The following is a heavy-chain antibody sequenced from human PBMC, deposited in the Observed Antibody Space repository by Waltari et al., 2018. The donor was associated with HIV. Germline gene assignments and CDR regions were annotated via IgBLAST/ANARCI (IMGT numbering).Heavy chain of an antibody. D-gene: IGHD5-18*01. CDR3: VRDSYGFDT. CDR2: TYYRSEWHH. CDR1: GDSVSRDTAA. V-gene: IGHV6-1*01. J-gene: IGHJ5*02. Sequence: QVKLKQSGPGLVEASHSIFLPCVISGDSVSRDTAAWNWVRQSLAGGLQWLGKTYYRSEWHHVSSVALKGRMVINSDTEKNQFSLHLSSVTPGDTATYYCVRDSYGFDTWGEGTLVTVPP.